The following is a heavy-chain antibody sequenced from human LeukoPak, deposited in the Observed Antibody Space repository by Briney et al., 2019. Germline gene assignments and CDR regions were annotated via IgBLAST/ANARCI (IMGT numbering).Heavy chain of an antibody. J-gene: IGHJ4*02. V-gene: IGHV3-21*04. CDR3: AKDLYGSGSW. Sequence: GGSLRLSCAASGFTFSSYSMNWVRQAPGKGLEWVSSISSSSSYIYYADSVKGRFTISRDNSKNTLYLQMNSLRAEDTAVYYCAKDLYGSGSWWGQGTLVTVSS. CDR1: GFTFSSYS. CDR2: ISSSSSYI. D-gene: IGHD3-10*01.